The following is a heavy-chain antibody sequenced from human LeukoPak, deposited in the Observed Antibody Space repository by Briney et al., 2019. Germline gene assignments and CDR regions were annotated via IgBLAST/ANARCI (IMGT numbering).Heavy chain of an antibody. J-gene: IGHJ4*02. CDR1: GYTFTGYY. V-gene: IGHV1-69*04. CDR2: IIPIFGIA. Sequence: SVKVSCKASGYTFTGYYMHWVRQAPGQGLEWMGRIIPIFGIANYAQKFQGRVTITADKSTSTAYMELSSLRSEDTAVYYCAREAIRDGYQTDYWGQGTLVTVSS. D-gene: IGHD5-24*01. CDR3: AREAIRDGYQTDY.